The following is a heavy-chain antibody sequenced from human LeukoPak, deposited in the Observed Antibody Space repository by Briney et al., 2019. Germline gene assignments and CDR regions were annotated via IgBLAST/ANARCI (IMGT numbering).Heavy chain of an antibody. CDR3: ARDRWGSGSVDY. V-gene: IGHV3-74*01. J-gene: IGHJ4*02. D-gene: IGHD3-10*01. CDR1: GFTFSNYW. CDR2: INIDGSST. Sequence: GGSLRLSCAASGFTFSNYWMHWVRQAPGKGLVWVSRINIDGSSTNNADSVKGRFTISRDNAKNSLYLQMNSLRAEDTAVYYCARDRWGSGSVDYWGQGTLVTVSS.